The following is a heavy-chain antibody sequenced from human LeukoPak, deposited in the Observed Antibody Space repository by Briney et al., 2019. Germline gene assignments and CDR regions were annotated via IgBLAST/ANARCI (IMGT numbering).Heavy chain of an antibody. V-gene: IGHV3-23*01. J-gene: IGHJ6*02. D-gene: IGHD3-10*01. CDR2: ISGSGGST. Sequence: GGSLRLSCEASGFTFRTYRMNWVRQAPGKGLEWVSGISGSGGSTYYADSVKGRFTISRDNSKNTLYLQMNSLRAEDTAVDYCAKHSMVRGVYGTDVWGQGTTVTVSS. CDR1: GFTFRTYR. CDR3: AKHSMVRGVYGTDV.